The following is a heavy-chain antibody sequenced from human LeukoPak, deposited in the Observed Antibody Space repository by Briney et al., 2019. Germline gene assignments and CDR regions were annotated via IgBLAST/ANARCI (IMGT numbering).Heavy chain of an antibody. V-gene: IGHV3-30*18. J-gene: IGHJ3*02. Sequence: PGGSLRLSCAASGFTLSSYGMHWVRQAPGKGLEWVAVISYDGSKKYYADSVKGRFTISRDSSKNMLYLQMNSLRVEDTAVYYCAKGFSSGPWDACDIWGQGTMVTVSS. D-gene: IGHD3-22*01. CDR1: GFTLSSYG. CDR3: AKGFSSGPWDACDI. CDR2: ISYDGSKK.